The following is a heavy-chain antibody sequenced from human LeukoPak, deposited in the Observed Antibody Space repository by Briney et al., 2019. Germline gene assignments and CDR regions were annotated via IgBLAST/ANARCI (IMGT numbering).Heavy chain of an antibody. V-gene: IGHV3-21*01. CDR1: GFTFSRYS. J-gene: IGHJ4*02. Sequence: GGSLRLSCAASGFTFSRYSMNWVRQAPGKGLEWDSSISSSSSYIYYADSVKGRFTSSRDNAKNSLYLQMNSLRAEDTAVYYCATAPGDYYDSSGYYYYFDYWGQGTLVTVSS. CDR2: ISSSSSYI. CDR3: ATAPGDYYDSSGYYYYFDY. D-gene: IGHD3-22*01.